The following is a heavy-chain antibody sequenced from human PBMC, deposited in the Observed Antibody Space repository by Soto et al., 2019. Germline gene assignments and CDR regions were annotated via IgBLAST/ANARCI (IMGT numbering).Heavy chain of an antibody. Sequence: EVQLLESGGGLIQPGGSLRLSCAASEFTFSSYAMSWVRQAPGKGLEWVSTISGTGGSTYYADSVKGRFTISRDNSKNTLYLQMNSLRAEDTAVYYCAKDEPLLYNSGWFFDHWGQGTLVTVSP. J-gene: IGHJ4*02. V-gene: IGHV3-23*01. CDR3: AKDEPLLYNSGWFFDH. D-gene: IGHD6-19*01. CDR1: EFTFSSYA. CDR2: ISGTGGST.